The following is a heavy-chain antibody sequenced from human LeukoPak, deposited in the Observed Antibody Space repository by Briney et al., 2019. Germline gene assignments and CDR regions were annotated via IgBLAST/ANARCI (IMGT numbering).Heavy chain of an antibody. D-gene: IGHD6-19*01. CDR2: TYYRSKWYK. CDR3: ARDLSDAVAGTTGFDF. J-gene: IGHJ4*02. CDR1: GDSVSSNSAG. V-gene: IGHV6-1*01. Sequence: SQTPSLTCGISGDSVSSNSAGWNWIRQSPSRGLEWLGRTYYRSKWYKDYAVSVKSRITINPDTSKNQISLQMNSVTPDDTAVYYCARDLSDAVAGTTGFDFWGQGTLVTVSS.